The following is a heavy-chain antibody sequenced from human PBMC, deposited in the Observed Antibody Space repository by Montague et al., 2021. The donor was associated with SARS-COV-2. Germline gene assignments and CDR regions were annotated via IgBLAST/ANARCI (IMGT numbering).Heavy chain of an antibody. CDR2: FYSVWST. V-gene: IGHV4-59*02. D-gene: IGHD1-14*01. J-gene: IGHJ3*01. CDR1: GASVSGSD. Sequence: SETLSLTCTVSGASVSGSDWGWIRQSPGKGLEWIGYFYSVWSTDYNPSLKSRVTISRDTSKNQFSLKVRSGTAADTAVYYCARETMTGDAFDVWGQGTMVTVSS. CDR3: ARETMTGDAFDV.